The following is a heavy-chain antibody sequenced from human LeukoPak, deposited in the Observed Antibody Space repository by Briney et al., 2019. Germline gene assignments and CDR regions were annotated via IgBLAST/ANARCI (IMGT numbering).Heavy chain of an antibody. CDR1: GITVSSYA. J-gene: IGHJ2*01. Sequence: GGSLRLSCAASGITVSSYAMSWVRQAPGKGLDWVSSISGSGGSSHYADSVKGRFTISRDNAKNTLYLQMDSLRGEDTAVYYCAKRTEYRSSTRCAFWYFDLWGRGTLVTVSS. CDR2: ISGSGGSS. V-gene: IGHV3-23*01. CDR3: AKRTEYRSSTRCAFWYFDL. D-gene: IGHD2-2*01.